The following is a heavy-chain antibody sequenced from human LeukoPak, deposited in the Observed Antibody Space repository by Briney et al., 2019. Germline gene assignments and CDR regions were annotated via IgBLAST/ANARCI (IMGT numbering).Heavy chain of an antibody. V-gene: IGHV3-15*01. CDR2: IKSKTDGGTT. CDR1: GFTFTNAW. J-gene: IGHJ4*02. Sequence: GGSLRLSCEGSGFTFTNAWMTWVRQAPGKGLEWVGRIKSKTDGGTTDYAAPVKGRFTISRDDSRNTLYLQMNSLRTEDTAVYYCTSTLDYWGQGTLVTVSS. CDR3: TSTLDY.